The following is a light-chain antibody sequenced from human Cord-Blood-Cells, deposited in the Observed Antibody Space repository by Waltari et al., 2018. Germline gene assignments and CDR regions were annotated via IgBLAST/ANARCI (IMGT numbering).Light chain of an antibody. J-gene: IGKJ3*01. CDR2: WTS. V-gene: IGKV4-1*01. CDR1: QSVLYSSNNTNY. CDR3: QQYYSTPFT. Sequence: DIVMTQSPDSLAVSLGERATINCKSSQSVLYSSNNTNYFAWYQQKPGQPPKLLIYWTSTRESGVPDRFSGSGSGTDFTLTISSLQAEDVAVYYCQQYYSTPFTFGPGTKVDIK.